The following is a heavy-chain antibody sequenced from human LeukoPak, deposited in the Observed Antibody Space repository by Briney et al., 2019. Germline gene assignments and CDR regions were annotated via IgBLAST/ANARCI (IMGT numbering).Heavy chain of an antibody. Sequence: SATLSLTCAVYGGSFSGYYWSWIRQPPGKGLEWIGEINHSGSTNYNPSLKSRVTISVDTSKNQFSLKLSSVTAADTAVYYCARVYYGSGKVRFDYWGQGTLVTVSS. D-gene: IGHD3-10*01. CDR1: GGSFSGYY. CDR2: INHSGST. CDR3: ARVYYGSGKVRFDY. V-gene: IGHV4-34*01. J-gene: IGHJ4*02.